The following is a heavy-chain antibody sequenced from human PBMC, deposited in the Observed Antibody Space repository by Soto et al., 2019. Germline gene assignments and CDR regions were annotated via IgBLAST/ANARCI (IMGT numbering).Heavy chain of an antibody. Sequence: GGSLRLSCTASGFTFGDYAMSWFRQAPGKGLEWVGFIRSKAYGGTTEYAASVKGRFTISRDDSKSIAYLQMNSLKTEDTAVYYCGAYCSGGSCPSWFDPWGQGTLVTVSS. CDR2: IRSKAYGGTT. J-gene: IGHJ5*02. CDR1: GFTFGDYA. CDR3: GAYCSGGSCPSWFDP. V-gene: IGHV3-49*03. D-gene: IGHD2-15*01.